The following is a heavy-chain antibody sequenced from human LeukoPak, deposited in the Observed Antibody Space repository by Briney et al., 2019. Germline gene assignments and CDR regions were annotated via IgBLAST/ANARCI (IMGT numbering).Heavy chain of an antibody. Sequence: PGGSLRLSCAASGFTFSSYAMSWVRQAPGKGLEWVSAISGSGGSTYYADSVKGRFTISRDSSKNTLYLQMNSLRAEDTAVYYCARDYYGSGSYYKEDHVDYWGQGTLVTVSS. CDR1: GFTFSSYA. CDR3: ARDYYGSGSYYKEDHVDY. D-gene: IGHD3-10*01. V-gene: IGHV3-23*01. CDR2: ISGSGGST. J-gene: IGHJ4*02.